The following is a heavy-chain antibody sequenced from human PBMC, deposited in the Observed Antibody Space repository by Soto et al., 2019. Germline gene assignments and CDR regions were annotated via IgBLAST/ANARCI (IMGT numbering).Heavy chain of an antibody. CDR2: ISYDGSYK. V-gene: IGHV3-30*18. J-gene: IGHJ4*02. D-gene: IGHD1-26*01. CDR3: AKDLHSGSYYFDY. Sequence: PGGPLRLSCAVSGFTFSSYGMHWVRQAPGKGLEWVAVISYDGSYKYYADSVKGRFTISRGNSKNTLYLQMNSLRAEDTAVYYCAKDLHSGSYYFDYWGQGTLVTVSS. CDR1: GFTFSSYG.